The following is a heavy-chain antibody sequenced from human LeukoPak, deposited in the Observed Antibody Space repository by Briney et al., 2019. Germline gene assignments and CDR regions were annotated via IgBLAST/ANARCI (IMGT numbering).Heavy chain of an antibody. J-gene: IGHJ3*01. D-gene: IGHD3-22*01. CDR1: GGSLSGYY. Sequence: PSETLSLTCGVSGGSLSGYYWSWIRLSPGKGLEWIGEINHLGTTNYNPSLKSRVTISEDTSENRFSLKLSSVTVADTAVYYCARGQRLRYYYDRSAFDVWGHGTMVTVSS. CDR3: ARGQRLRYYYDRSAFDV. CDR2: INHLGTT. V-gene: IGHV4-34*01.